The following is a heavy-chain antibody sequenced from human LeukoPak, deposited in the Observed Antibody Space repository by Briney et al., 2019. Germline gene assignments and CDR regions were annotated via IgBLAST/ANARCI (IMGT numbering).Heavy chain of an antibody. J-gene: IGHJ4*02. CDR1: GGSISSSNYY. V-gene: IGHV4-61*02. Sequence: SETLSLTCTVSGGSISSSNYYWSWIRQPAGKGLEWIGRIYTSGNTNYNPSLKSRVTISLDTSKNQFSLKLSSVTAADTAVYYCARGPHKVVIRLATFDYWGQGTLVTVSS. D-gene: IGHD3-22*01. CDR2: IYTSGNT. CDR3: ARGPHKVVIRLATFDY.